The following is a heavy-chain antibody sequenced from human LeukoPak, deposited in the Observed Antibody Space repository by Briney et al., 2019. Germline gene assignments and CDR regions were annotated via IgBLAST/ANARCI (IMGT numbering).Heavy chain of an antibody. D-gene: IGHD1-26*01. CDR3: ARVPSIVGATY. V-gene: IGHV3-7*01. CDR1: ELTLSNYC. J-gene: IGHJ4*02. CDR2: IKRDGAET. Sequence: PGGSLRLSCAASELTLSNYCMTWVRQGPGKGLEWVATIKRDGAETYYVDSVKGRFTISRDNAKNSLYLQMNSLRVEDTAVYYCARVPSIVGATYWGQGTLVTVSS.